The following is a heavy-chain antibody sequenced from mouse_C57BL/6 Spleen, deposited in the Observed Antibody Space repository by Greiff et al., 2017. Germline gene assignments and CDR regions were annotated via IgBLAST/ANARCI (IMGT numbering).Heavy chain of an antibody. D-gene: IGHD2-2*01. CDR1: GYTFTSYW. CDR2: IHPSDSDT. CDR3: AITVYAYDEGY. Sequence: QVHVKQPGAELVQPGASLKVSCKASGYTFTSYWMHWVKQWPGQGLEWIGRIHPSDSDTNYNQKFKGKATFTVDKSSSTAYMQLSSLTSEASAVYCGAITVYAYDEGYWGQGTTLTVSS. V-gene: IGHV1-74*01. J-gene: IGHJ2*01.